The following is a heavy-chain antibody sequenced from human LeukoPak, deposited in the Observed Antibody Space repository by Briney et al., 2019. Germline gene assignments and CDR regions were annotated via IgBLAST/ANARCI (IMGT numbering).Heavy chain of an antibody. CDR2: VNPSSGGT. CDR1: GYTFIVHY. J-gene: IGHJ4*02. V-gene: IGHV1-2*02. Sequence: ASVKVSCKASGYTFIVHYIHWVGQAPGQGLEWMGWVNPSSGGTNYAQKFQDRVTMTRDTSINTAYMELSSLRSDDTAVYYCARTRTGKPDFWGQGTLVTVSS. D-gene: IGHD1-14*01. CDR3: ARTRTGKPDF.